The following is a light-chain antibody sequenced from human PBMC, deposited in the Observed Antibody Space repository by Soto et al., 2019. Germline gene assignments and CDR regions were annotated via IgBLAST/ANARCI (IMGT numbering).Light chain of an antibody. J-gene: IGKJ2*01. V-gene: IGKV3-20*01. CDR3: QQYAGLPYT. CDR2: GAS. Sequence: EIVLTQSPGTLSLSPGERATLSCRASQSVSSSYLAWYQQKPGQAPRLLIYGASSRATGIPDRFSGSGSGTDVPLTISRLEPEDFAVYYCQQYAGLPYTFGQGTKLEIK. CDR1: QSVSSSY.